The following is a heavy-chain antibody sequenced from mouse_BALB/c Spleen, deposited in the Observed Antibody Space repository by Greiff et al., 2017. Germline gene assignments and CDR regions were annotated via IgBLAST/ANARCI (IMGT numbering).Heavy chain of an antibody. CDR3: ARDDGYLYYFDY. CDR1: GFTFTDYY. J-gene: IGHJ2*01. D-gene: IGHD2-3*01. CDR2: IRNKANGYTT. Sequence: EVQGVESGGGLVQPGGSLRLSCATSGFTFTDYYMSWVRQPPGKALEWLGFIRNKANGYTTEYSASVKGRFTISRDNSQSILYLQMNTLRAEDSATYYCARDDGYLYYFDYWGQGTTLTGAS. V-gene: IGHV7-3*02.